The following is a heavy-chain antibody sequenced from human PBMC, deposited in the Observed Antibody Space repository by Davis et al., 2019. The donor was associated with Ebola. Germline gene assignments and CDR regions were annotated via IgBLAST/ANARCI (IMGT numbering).Heavy chain of an antibody. D-gene: IGHD2-2*01. CDR3: AKEGEGYCSSTSCYPPSL. CDR2: ISGSGGST. Sequence: PGGSLRLSCAASGFTFSSYAMSWVRQAPGKGLEWVSAISGSGGSTYYADSVKGRFTISRDNSKNTLYLQMNSLRAEDTAVYYCAKEGEGYCSSTSCYPPSLWGQGTLVTVSS. CDR1: GFTFSSYA. V-gene: IGHV3-23*01. J-gene: IGHJ4*02.